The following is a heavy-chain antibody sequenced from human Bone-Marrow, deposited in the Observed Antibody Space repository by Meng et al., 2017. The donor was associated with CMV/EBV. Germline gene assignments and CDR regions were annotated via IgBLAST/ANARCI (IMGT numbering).Heavy chain of an antibody. CDR1: GFTFSSYC. V-gene: IGHV3-21*01. Sequence: SCSASGFTFSSYCLNWVRQAPGKGLEWVSSIGSSSCYIYYADSVKGRFTNSRDNAKNSLYLEMNSLRAEDTAVYYCARGGGATFTWGQGTLVTVSS. J-gene: IGHJ5*02. D-gene: IGHD1-26*01. CDR2: IGSSSCYI. CDR3: ARGGGATFT.